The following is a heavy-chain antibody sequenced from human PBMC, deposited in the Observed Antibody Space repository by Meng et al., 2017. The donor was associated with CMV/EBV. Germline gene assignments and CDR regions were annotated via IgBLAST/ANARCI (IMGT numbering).Heavy chain of an antibody. D-gene: IGHD3-3*01. Sequence: SETLSLTCTVSGGSINSSSYYWGWIRQPPGKGLEWIGSIYYSGSTYYNPSLKSRVTISVDTSKNQFSLKLSSVTAADTAVYYCARAWSRAIFGVASASFDYWGQGTLVTVSS. V-gene: IGHV4-39*07. CDR2: IYYSGST. CDR3: ARAWSRAIFGVASASFDY. J-gene: IGHJ4*02. CDR1: GGSINSSSYY.